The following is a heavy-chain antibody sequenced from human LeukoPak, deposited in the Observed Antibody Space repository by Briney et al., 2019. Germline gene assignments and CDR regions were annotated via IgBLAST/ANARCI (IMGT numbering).Heavy chain of an antibody. V-gene: IGHV1-2*02. J-gene: IGHJ4*02. CDR3: ARDSLGHSSSWYDY. D-gene: IGHD6-13*01. Sequence: ASVKVSCKASGYTFTGYYMHWVRQAPGQGLEWMGWINPNSGGTNYAQKFQGRVAMTRDTSISTAYMELSRLRSDDTAVYYCARDSLGHSSSWYDYWGQGTLVTVSS. CDR1: GYTFTGYY. CDR2: INPNSGGT.